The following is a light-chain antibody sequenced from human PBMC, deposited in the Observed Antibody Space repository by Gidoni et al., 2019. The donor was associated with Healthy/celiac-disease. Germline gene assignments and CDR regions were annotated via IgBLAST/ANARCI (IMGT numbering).Light chain of an antibody. CDR2: GAS. CDR3: QQYNNWGYT. J-gene: IGKJ2*01. CDR1: QSVSSN. V-gene: IGKV3-15*01. Sequence: IVMTQSPATLSVSPGERATLSCRASQSVSSNLAWYQQKPGQAPRLLIYGASTRATGIPARFSGSGSGTEFTLTISSLQSEDFAVYYCQQYNNWGYTFGQGTKLEIK.